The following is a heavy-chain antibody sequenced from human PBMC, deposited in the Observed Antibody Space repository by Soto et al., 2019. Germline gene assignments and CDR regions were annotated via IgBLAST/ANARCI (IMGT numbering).Heavy chain of an antibody. CDR2: IYYSGST. Sequence: SETLSLTCTVSGGSISSSSYYWGWIRQPPGKGLEWIGSIYYSGSTYYNPSLKSRVTISVDTSKNQFSLKLSSVTAADTAVYYCAGRSPLRYFRGSHAAFDYWGQGTLVTVSS. CDR3: AGRSPLRYFRGSHAAFDY. J-gene: IGHJ4*02. D-gene: IGHD1-1*01. V-gene: IGHV4-39*01. CDR1: GGSISSSSYY.